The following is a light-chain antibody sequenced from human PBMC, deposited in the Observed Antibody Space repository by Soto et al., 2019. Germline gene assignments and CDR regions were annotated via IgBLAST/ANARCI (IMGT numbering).Light chain of an antibody. CDR3: MQGTHWPRT. V-gene: IGKV2-30*01. CDR2: KVS. Sequence: EVVMTQSPLSLPVTLGQPASISCRSSQSLVNSDGNTYLNWFQQRPGQSPRRLIYKVSNRDSGVPDRFSGSGSGTDFTLKISRVEAEDGGVYYCMQGTHWPRTFGQGTKVEIK. J-gene: IGKJ1*01. CDR1: QSLVNSDGNTY.